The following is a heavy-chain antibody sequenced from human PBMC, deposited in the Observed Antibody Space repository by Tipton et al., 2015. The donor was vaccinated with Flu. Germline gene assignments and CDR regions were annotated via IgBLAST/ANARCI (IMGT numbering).Heavy chain of an antibody. Sequence: TLSLTCTVSGGSISSYYWSWIRRPPGKGLEWIGYIYYSGSTNYNPSLKSRVTISVDTSKNQFSLKLSSVTAADTAVYYCARRTTSGSLFDIWGQGTMVTVSS. V-gene: IGHV4-59*08. CDR1: GGSISSYY. CDR2: IYYSGST. D-gene: IGHD3-10*01. J-gene: IGHJ3*02. CDR3: ARRTTSGSLFDI.